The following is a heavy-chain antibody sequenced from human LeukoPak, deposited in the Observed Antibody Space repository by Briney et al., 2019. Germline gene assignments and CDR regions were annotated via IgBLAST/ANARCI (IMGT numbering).Heavy chain of an antibody. CDR2: IIPIFGTA. D-gene: IGHD2-8*02. CDR3: ATSQGTGAFDI. V-gene: IGHV1-69*05. J-gene: IGHJ3*02. Sequence: GASVKVSCKASGYTFTGYYMHWVRQAPGQGLEWVGRIIPIFGTANYAQKFQGRVTITTDESTSTAYMELSSLKASDTAMYYCATSQGTGAFDIWGQGTMVTVSS. CDR1: GYTFTGYY.